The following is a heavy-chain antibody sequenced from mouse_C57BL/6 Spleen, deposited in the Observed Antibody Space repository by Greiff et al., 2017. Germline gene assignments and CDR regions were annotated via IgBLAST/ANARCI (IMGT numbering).Heavy chain of an antibody. CDR1: GFNIKDDY. Sequence: EVKLQESGAELVRPGASVKLSCTASGFNIKDDYMHWVKQRPEQGLEWIGWIDPENGDTEYASKFQGKATITADTSSNTAYLQLSSLTSEDTAVYYCTTLYSNYVAWFAYWGQGTLVTVSA. J-gene: IGHJ3*01. V-gene: IGHV14-4*01. CDR3: TTLYSNYVAWFAY. CDR2: IDPENGDT. D-gene: IGHD2-5*01.